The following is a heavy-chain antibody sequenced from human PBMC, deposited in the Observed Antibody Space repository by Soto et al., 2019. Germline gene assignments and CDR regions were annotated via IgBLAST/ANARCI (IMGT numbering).Heavy chain of an antibody. Sequence: GASVKVSCKASGGTFSSYTISWVRQAPGQGLEWMGSFIPELGITNYAQKFQGRVTMTEDTSTDTAYMELSSLRSEDTAVYYCATSPDFGYCSSTSCRGFDYWGQGTLVTVSS. CDR3: ATSPDFGYCSSTSCRGFDY. CDR1: GGTFSSYT. D-gene: IGHD2-2*03. V-gene: IGHV1-69*02. J-gene: IGHJ4*02. CDR2: FIPELGIT.